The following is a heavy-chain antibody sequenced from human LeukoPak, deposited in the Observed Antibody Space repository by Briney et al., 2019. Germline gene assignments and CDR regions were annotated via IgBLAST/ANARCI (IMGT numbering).Heavy chain of an antibody. J-gene: IGHJ4*02. CDR2: ISSSSSTI. V-gene: IGHV3-48*01. D-gene: IGHD3-10*01. CDR1: GSTFSSYS. Sequence: GGSLRLSCAASGSTFSSYSMNWVRQAPGKGLEWVSYISSSSSTIYYADSVKGRFTISRDNAKNSLYLQMNSLRAEDTAVYYCARGSKYFGELIRRGEYYFDYWGQGTLVTVSS. CDR3: ARGSKYFGELIRRGEYYFDY.